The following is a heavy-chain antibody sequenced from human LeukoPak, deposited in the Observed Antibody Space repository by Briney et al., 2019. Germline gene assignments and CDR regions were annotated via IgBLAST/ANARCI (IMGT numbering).Heavy chain of an antibody. V-gene: IGHV1-18*01. Sequence: ASVRVSCKASGYTFTSYGISWVRQAPGQGLEWMGWISAYNGNTNYAQKLQGRVTMTTDTSTSTAYMELRSLRSDDTAVYYCARDSDYYGSGTFHAFDIWGQGTMVTVSS. CDR2: ISAYNGNT. CDR1: GYTFTSYG. J-gene: IGHJ3*02. CDR3: ARDSDYYGSGTFHAFDI. D-gene: IGHD3-10*01.